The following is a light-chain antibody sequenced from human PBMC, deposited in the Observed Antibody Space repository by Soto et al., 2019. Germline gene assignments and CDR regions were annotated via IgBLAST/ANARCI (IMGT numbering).Light chain of an antibody. V-gene: IGLV1-51*01. CDR2: DND. J-gene: IGLJ3*02. CDR1: RSNIGNNA. CDR3: ETWYSSLSAGV. Sequence: QSVLTQPPSVSAAPGQKVTVSCSGSRSNIGNNAVAWYQHLPGTAPKLLIYDNDRQPSGISDRFSACKSGTSATLAITGHQTGDEADYYCETWYSSLSAGVFGGGTKVTVL.